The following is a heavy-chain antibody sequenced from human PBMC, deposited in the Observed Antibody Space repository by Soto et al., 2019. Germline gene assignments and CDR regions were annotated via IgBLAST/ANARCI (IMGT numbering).Heavy chain of an antibody. J-gene: IGHJ4*02. D-gene: IGHD3-9*01. CDR2: IYYSGST. Sequence: PSETLSLTCTVSGGCISSSSYYWGWIRHPPGKGLEWIGSIYYSGSTYYNPSLKSRVTISVDTSKNQFSLKLSSVTAADTAVYYCAVLGGMVILKGTIDYWGQGTLVTVSS. CDR3: AVLGGMVILKGTIDY. CDR1: GGCISSSSYY. V-gene: IGHV4-39*01.